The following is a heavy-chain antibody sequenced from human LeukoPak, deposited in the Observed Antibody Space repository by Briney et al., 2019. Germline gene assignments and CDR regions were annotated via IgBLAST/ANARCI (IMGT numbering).Heavy chain of an antibody. V-gene: IGHV4-39*07. Sequence: PSETLSLTCTVSGGSISSYYWGWIRQPPGKGLEWIGSIYYTGTTYYNPSLKSRVTISVENQFSLKLSSVTAADTAVYYCARIWGQGTLVTVSS. CDR1: GGSISSYY. CDR2: IYYTGTT. CDR3: ARI. J-gene: IGHJ4*02.